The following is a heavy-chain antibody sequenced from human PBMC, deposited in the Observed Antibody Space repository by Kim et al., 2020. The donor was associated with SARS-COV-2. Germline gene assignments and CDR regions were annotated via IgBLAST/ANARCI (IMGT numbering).Heavy chain of an antibody. J-gene: IGHJ4*02. CDR2: DNT. CDR3: ARGSGWAFDY. Sequence: DNTKYSRNLQGRVSITRDPSANTAYMELSSLRSEDTAVYYCARGSGWAFDYWGQGTLVTVAS. D-gene: IGHD6-19*01. V-gene: IGHV1-3*01.